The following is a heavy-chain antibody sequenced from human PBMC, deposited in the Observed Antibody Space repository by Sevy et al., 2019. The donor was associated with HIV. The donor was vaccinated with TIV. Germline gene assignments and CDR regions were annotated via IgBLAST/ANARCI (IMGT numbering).Heavy chain of an antibody. J-gene: IGHJ6*02. CDR2: ISYDGSNK. V-gene: IGHV3-30-3*01. CDR1: GFTFSSYA. Sequence: GGSLRLSCAASGFTFSSYAMHWVRQAPGKGLEWVAVISYDGSNKYYADSVKGRFTISRDNSKNTLYLQMNSLGAEDTAVYYCARDRGGRGSGSYYYYYGMDVWGQGTTVTVSS. CDR3: ARDRGGRGSGSYYYYYGMDV. D-gene: IGHD3-10*01.